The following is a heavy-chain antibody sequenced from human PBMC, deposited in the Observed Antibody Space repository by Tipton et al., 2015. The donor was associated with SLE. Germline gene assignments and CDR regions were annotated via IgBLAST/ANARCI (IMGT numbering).Heavy chain of an antibody. J-gene: IGHJ3*02. CDR3: ARTLDTLDI. CDR2: INHSGGT. CDR1: GGSFSGYY. V-gene: IGHV4-34*01. Sequence: TLSLTCAVYGGSFSGYYSSWIRQPPGKGLEWIGEINHSGGTNYNPSLKSRVAISVDTSKNQFSLKLTSVTAADTAVYYCARTLDTLDIWGQGTMVTVSS.